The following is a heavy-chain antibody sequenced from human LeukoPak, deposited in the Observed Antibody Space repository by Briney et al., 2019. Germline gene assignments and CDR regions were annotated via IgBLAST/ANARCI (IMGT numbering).Heavy chain of an antibody. V-gene: IGHV3-23*01. CDR1: GFTFSIYA. CDR2: ISDSGGST. CDR3: AKDRTTMIRGFPAGSLS. D-gene: IGHD3-10*01. J-gene: IGHJ4*02. Sequence: PGGSLRLSCATSGFTFSIYALSWVRQAPGKGLYWVSSISDSGGSTYYADSLKGRFTISRDNSKNTLYVQMNSLRAEDTAVYYCAKDRTTMIRGFPAGSLSWGQGTLVTVSS.